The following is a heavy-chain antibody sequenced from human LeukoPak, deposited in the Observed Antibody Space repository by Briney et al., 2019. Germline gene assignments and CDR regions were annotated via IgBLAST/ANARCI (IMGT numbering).Heavy chain of an antibody. CDR2: MNPNSGNI. V-gene: IGHV1-8*03. CDR1: GYTFTSYD. J-gene: IGHJ4*02. D-gene: IGHD6-13*01. Sequence: ASVKVSCKASGYTFTSYDINWVRQATGQGLEWMGWMNPNSGNIGYAQNFQGRVTITRNTSISTAYMELSNLRSEDTAVYYCARGTSSSWYGYWGQGTLVTVSS. CDR3: ARGTSSSWYGY.